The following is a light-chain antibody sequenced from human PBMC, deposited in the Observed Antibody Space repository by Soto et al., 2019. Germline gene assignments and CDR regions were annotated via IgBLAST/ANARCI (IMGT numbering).Light chain of an antibody. CDR2: AAS. Sequence: DIQMTQSPSSLSASVGDRVTITCRASQSISSNLNWYQQKPGKAPKLLIYAASSLQSAVPSRVSGSGSGTDFTITISRLQPEDFATYYCQQCYSTPGTCGQGTKVEIK. CDR1: QSISSN. CDR3: QQCYSTPGT. V-gene: IGKV1-39*01. J-gene: IGKJ1*01.